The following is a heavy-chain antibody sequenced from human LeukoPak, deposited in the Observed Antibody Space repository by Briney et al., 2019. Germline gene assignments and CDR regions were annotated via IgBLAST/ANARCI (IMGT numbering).Heavy chain of an antibody. CDR1: GGSISSSSYY. Sequence: PSETLSLTCTVSGGSISSSSYYWGWIRQPPGKGLEWIGYIYYSGSTYYNPSLKSRVTISVDTSKNQFSLKLSSVTAADTAVYYCARGKWELHPSGVNWFDPWGQGTLVTVSS. CDR3: ARGKWELHPSGVNWFDP. CDR2: IYYSGST. D-gene: IGHD1-26*01. V-gene: IGHV4-30-4*08. J-gene: IGHJ5*02.